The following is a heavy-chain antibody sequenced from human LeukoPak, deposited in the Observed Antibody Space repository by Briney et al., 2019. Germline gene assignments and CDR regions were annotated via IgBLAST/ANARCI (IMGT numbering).Heavy chain of an antibody. Sequence: TSETLSLTCAVYGGSFSGYYWSWIRQPPGKGLEWIGEINHSGSTNYNPSLKSRVTISVDTSKNQFSLKLSSVTAADTAVYYCARAPFWSGYQYFDYWGQGTLVTVSS. J-gene: IGHJ4*02. CDR3: ARAPFWSGYQYFDY. V-gene: IGHV4-34*01. D-gene: IGHD3-3*01. CDR2: INHSGST. CDR1: GGSFSGYY.